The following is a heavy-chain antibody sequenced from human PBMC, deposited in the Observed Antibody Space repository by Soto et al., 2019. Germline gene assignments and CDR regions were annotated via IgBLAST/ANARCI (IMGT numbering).Heavy chain of an antibody. D-gene: IGHD6-19*01. CDR3: ARRLSTGWFFDF. CDR1: GYSFTSYW. V-gene: IGHV5-51*01. J-gene: IGHJ4*02. Sequence: PGESLKISCKGSGYSFTSYWIGRVRQMPGKGLEWMGIIYPGDSDTRYSPSFQGQVAFSAGKSISTAYLQWSGLKASDTAIYYCARRLSTGWFFDFWGQGTLVTVSS. CDR2: IYPGDSDT.